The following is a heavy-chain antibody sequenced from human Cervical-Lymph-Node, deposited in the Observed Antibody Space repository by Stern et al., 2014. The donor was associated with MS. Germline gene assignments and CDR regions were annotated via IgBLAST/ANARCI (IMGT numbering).Heavy chain of an antibody. CDR3: ARGATRLENDY. CDR2: IRGDGSEK. J-gene: IGHJ4*02. Sequence: EAQLVESGGGLVQPGGSLRLSCAASGLTFSSYWMSWVRQAPGTGLEWVATIRGDGSEKNYVDSVKGRFTISRDNAKNSLFLQMNSLRVEDTAVYYCARGATRLENDYWGQGTLVTVSS. CDR1: GLTFSSYW. D-gene: IGHD6-6*01. V-gene: IGHV3-7*01.